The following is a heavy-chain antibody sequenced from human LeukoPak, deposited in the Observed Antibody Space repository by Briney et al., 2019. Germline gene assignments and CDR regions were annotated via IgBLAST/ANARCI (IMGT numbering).Heavy chain of an antibody. V-gene: IGHV3-48*03. D-gene: IGHD4-17*01. Sequence: PGGSLRLSCAASGFTFSSYEMNWVRQAPGKGLEWVSYISSSGSIIYYADFVKGRFTISRDNAKNSLYLQMNSLRAEDTAVYYCARDTSVTHIFDYWGQGTLVTVSS. J-gene: IGHJ4*02. CDR1: GFTFSSYE. CDR2: ISSSGSII. CDR3: ARDTSVTHIFDY.